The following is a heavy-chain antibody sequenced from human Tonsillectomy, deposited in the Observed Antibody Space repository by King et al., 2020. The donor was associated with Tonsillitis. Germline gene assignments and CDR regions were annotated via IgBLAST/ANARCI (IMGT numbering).Heavy chain of an antibody. CDR2: IYYSGST. CDR3: ARHGDTATLIDY. CDR1: AGSISGYY. Sequence: QLQESGPGLVKPSETLSLSCSVSAGSISGYYWSWIRQPPGKGLEWIGYIYYSGSTNYNPSLKSRVTISVDTSKNQFSLKLSSVTAADTAVYYCARHGDTATLIDYWGQGTLVTVSS. D-gene: IGHD5-18*01. V-gene: IGHV4-59*08. J-gene: IGHJ4*02.